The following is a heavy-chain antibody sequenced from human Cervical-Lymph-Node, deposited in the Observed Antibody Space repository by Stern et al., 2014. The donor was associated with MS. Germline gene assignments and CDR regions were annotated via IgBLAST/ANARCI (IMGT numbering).Heavy chain of an antibody. CDR1: GYTFTGYY. J-gene: IGHJ4*02. V-gene: IGHV1-2*06. Sequence: QVQLVQSGAEVKKPGASVKVSCKASGYTFTGYYMHWVRQAPGQGLEWMGRINRDSGGTDYAQKFQGRVTITRDTSISTAYMELSRLRSDDTAMYYCARSAARGPYFGDLLDAFDYWGQGTLVTVSS. D-gene: IGHD3-10*01. CDR2: INRDSGGT. CDR3: ARSAARGPYFGDLLDAFDY.